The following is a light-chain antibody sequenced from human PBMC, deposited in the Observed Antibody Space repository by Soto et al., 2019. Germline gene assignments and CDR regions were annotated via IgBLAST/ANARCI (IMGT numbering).Light chain of an antibody. CDR3: QQYKNWLTWT. CDR1: QSVSSD. CDR2: GAS. J-gene: IGKJ1*01. V-gene: IGKV3-15*01. Sequence: EIVMTQSPATLSVSPGESATLSCRASQSVSSDLAWYQQKPGQAPRLLIYGASTRATGIPARFSGSGSGTEFTLTISSLQSEDLAVYYCQQYKNWLTWTFGQGTKVDIK.